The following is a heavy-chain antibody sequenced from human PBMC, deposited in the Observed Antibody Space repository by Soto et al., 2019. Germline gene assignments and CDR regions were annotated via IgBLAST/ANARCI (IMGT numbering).Heavy chain of an antibody. J-gene: IGHJ5*02. CDR3: ARDPQSQQQLVPWFDP. V-gene: IGHV1-46*01. CDR1: GYTFTNYY. D-gene: IGHD6-13*01. Sequence: ASVTVSCKASGYTFTNYYMHWVRQAPGQGLEWMGIINPSGGSTSYAQKFQGRVTMTRDTSTSTVYMELSSLRSEDTAVYYCARDPQSQQQLVPWFDPWGQGTLVTVSS. CDR2: INPSGGST.